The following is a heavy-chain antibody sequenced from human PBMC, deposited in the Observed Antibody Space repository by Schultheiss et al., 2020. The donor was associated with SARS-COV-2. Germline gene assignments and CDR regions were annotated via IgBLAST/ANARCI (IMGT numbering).Heavy chain of an antibody. D-gene: IGHD6-19*01. CDR1: GGSISSSSYY. J-gene: IGHJ5*02. V-gene: IGHV4-39*07. CDR2: IYYSGST. Sequence: SETLSLTCTVSGGSISSSSYYWGWIRQPPGKGLEWIGSIYYSGSTYYNPSLKSLVTISVDTSKNQFSLKLSSVTAADTAVYYCARGSGTTLWYSSGKRGWFDPWGQGTLVTVSS. CDR3: ARGSGTTLWYSSGKRGWFDP.